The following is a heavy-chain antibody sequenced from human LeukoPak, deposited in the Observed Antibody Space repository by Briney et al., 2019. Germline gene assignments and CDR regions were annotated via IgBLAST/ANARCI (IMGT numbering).Heavy chain of an antibody. CDR1: GFTFSNYA. J-gene: IGHJ4*02. CDR2: ISHSVGNT. V-gene: IGHV3-23*01. CDR3: AKLKQPFDC. D-gene: IGHD5-18*01. Sequence: GGSLRLSCAASGFTFSNYAMSWVRQAPGKGLEWVSTISHSVGNTFYVDSVKGRFTISRDDSKSTLYLQMNSLRAEDTAVYYCAKLKQPFDCWGQGTLVTVSS.